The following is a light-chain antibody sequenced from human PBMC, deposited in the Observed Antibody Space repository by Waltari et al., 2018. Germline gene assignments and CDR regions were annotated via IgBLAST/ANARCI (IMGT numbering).Light chain of an antibody. J-gene: IGKJ3*01. Sequence: DIVMTQSPDSVAVSLGERATINCGSSQSVDSSNHKTDIAWYQQKPGQPPKLLIYWASARESGVPDRFSGSGSGTEFTLTISTLQAEDVAVYYCQQYYKTPFTFGPGTKVEIK. CDR1: QSVDSSNHKTD. V-gene: IGKV4-1*01. CDR3: QQYYKTPFT. CDR2: WAS.